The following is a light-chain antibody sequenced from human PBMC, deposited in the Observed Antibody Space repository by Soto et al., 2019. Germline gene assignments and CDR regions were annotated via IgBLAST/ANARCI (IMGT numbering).Light chain of an antibody. J-gene: IGKJ1*01. Sequence: DIQMTQSPSNLSASVGDRVTITCRASQSISGWLAWYQQKPGKAPKLLIYDASSLESGVPSRFSGSGSGTEFTLTISSLQPDDFATYYCQQYSRSWTFGQGTKVEIK. CDR3: QQYSRSWT. V-gene: IGKV1-5*01. CDR2: DAS. CDR1: QSISGW.